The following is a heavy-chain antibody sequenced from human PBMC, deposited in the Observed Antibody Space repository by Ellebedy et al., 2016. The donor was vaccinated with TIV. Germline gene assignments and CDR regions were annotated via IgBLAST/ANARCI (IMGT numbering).Heavy chain of an antibody. V-gene: IGHV1-46*01. J-gene: IGHJ4*02. Sequence: AASVKVSCKASGYSFSSYYMHWVRQAPGQGLEWMAIINPNDDTKYYVQNFQGRVTVTRDTSANTVYMELRSLRSDDTAVYYCARDRGSSAELGYWGQGTLVTVSS. CDR2: INPNDDTK. D-gene: IGHD6-6*01. CDR3: ARDRGSSAELGY. CDR1: GYSFSSYY.